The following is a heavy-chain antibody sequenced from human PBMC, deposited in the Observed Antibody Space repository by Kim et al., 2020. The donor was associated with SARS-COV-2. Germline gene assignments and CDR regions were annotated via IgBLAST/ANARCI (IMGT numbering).Heavy chain of an antibody. J-gene: IGHJ3*02. V-gene: IGHV3-53*01. D-gene: IGHD3-10*01. Sequence: ASLEGRFTISRDKSKNTLYLHMNSLRAEDTAVYYCARDYGFGEGAFDIWGQGTMVTVSS. CDR3: ARDYGFGEGAFDI.